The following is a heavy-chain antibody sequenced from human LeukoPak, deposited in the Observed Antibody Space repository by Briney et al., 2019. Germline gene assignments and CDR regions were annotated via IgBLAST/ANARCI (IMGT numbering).Heavy chain of an antibody. V-gene: IGHV3-15*07. CDR3: ARLCWGNQLAGFDS. D-gene: IGHD3-16*01. CDR1: GFTFPNAW. J-gene: IGHJ4*02. Sequence: GGSLRLSCAASGFTFPNAWMNWVRQAPGKGLECVGRIRSKTDGETRDYAAPVKGRFAISRDDSKNILYLQMSSLKTEGTGVYYCARLCWGNQLAGFDSWGQGTLVTVSS. CDR2: IRSKTDGETR.